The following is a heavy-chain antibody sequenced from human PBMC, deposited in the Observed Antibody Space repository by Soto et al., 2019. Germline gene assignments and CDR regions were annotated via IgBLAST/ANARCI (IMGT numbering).Heavy chain of an antibody. CDR3: ATDMTTISDLYYGMDV. J-gene: IGHJ6*02. V-gene: IGHV3-15*01. D-gene: IGHD4-4*01. CDR1: GFTFSKAW. CDR2: IKSKSDGGTT. Sequence: GGSLRLSCAASGFTFSKAWMSWVRQAPGKGLEWVGRIKSKSDGGTTDYAAPVKGRFTISRDDSKNTLYLQMNGLKIEDTDVYYCATDMTTISDLYYGMDVWGQGTTVTVS.